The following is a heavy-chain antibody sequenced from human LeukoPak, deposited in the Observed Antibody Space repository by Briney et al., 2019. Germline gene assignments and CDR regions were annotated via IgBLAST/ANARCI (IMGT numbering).Heavy chain of an antibody. D-gene: IGHD3-3*01. CDR3: ARPPNYFWSGYPYYYYYMDV. Sequence: GGSLRLSFAASGFTFSSYGMHWVRQAPGKGLEWVAFIRYDGSNKYYPDSVKGRFTISRDNSKNTLYLQMNSLRADDTAVYYCARPPNYFWSGYPYYYYYMDVWGKGTTVTVSS. CDR2: IRYDGSNK. CDR1: GFTFSSYG. J-gene: IGHJ6*03. V-gene: IGHV3-30*02.